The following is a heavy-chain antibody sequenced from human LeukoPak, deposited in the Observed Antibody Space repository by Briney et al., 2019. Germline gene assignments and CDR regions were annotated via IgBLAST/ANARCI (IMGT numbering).Heavy chain of an antibody. V-gene: IGHV3-23*01. CDR3: AKDLYGGNGYMDV. D-gene: IGHD4-23*01. Sequence: GGSLRLSGAASGFTFSSYAMSWIRQAPGKGLEWVSAISGSGGSTYYADSVKGRFTISRDNSKNTLYLQMNSLRAEDTAVYYCAKDLYGGNGYMDVWGKGTTVTVSS. CDR2: ISGSGGST. J-gene: IGHJ6*03. CDR1: GFTFSSYA.